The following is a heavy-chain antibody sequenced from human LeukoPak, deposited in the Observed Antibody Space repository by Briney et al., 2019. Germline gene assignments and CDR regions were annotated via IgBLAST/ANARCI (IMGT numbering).Heavy chain of an antibody. D-gene: IGHD1-26*01. CDR1: GGSFSSGSDY. Sequence: SETLSLTCTVSGGSFSSGSDYWSWIRQPPGKELEWIGFIYYSGSTKYNPSLKSRVTISIDTSKSQFSLKLNSVTAADTAVYYCARVVGGTYSMDVWAKGPRSPSP. CDR3: ARVVGGTYSMDV. V-gene: IGHV4-61*01. J-gene: IGHJ6*02. CDR2: IYYSGST.